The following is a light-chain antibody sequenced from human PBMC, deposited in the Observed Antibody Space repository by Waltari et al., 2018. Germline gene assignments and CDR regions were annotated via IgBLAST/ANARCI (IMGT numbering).Light chain of an antibody. CDR2: AAS. CDR3: QQYYSFPWT. Sequence: VIWMTQSPSLLSASPGDRVTISCRMSQCISSYLAWYQQKPGKAPELLIYAASTLQSGVPSRFSGSGSGTDFTLTISCLQSEDFATYYCQQYYSFPWTFGQGTKVEIK. CDR1: QCISSY. J-gene: IGKJ1*01. V-gene: IGKV1D-8*01.